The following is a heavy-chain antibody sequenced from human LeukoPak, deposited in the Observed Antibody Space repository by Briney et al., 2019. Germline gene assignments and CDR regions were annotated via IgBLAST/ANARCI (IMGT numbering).Heavy chain of an antibody. CDR2: IYYSGST. J-gene: IGHJ5*02. D-gene: IGHD6-13*01. Sequence: KPSETLSLSCTVSSGSICSSSYYWGWIRQPPGKGLEWIGSIYYSGSTYYNPSLKSRVTISVDTSKNQFSLKLSSVTAADTAVYYCARHKSSQQLVLGNWFDPWGQGTLVTVSS. CDR3: ARHKSSQQLVLGNWFDP. CDR1: SGSICSSSYY. V-gene: IGHV4-39*01.